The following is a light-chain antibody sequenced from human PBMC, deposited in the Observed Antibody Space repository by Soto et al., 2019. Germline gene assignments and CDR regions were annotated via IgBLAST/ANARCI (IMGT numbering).Light chain of an antibody. CDR2: DVN. V-gene: IGLV2-14*01. J-gene: IGLJ2*01. CDR3: SSYTSSSTLAV. CDR1: RSDVGGYNY. Sequence: QSALTQPDSVSGSPGQSITISCTGTRSDVGGYNYVSWYQQDPGKAPKLMIYDVNNRPSGVSNRFSGSKSGNTASLTISGLQAEDEAYYYCSSYTSSSTLAVFGGGTKLTVL.